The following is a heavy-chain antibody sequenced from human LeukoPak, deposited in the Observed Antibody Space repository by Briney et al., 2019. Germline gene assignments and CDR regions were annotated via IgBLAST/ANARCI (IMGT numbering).Heavy chain of an antibody. V-gene: IGHV3-48*04. CDR1: GFTFSSYS. Sequence: GGSLRLSCAASGFTFSSYSMNWVRQAPGKGLEWVSYISSSGNTIDYADSVKGRFTISRDNAKNSLYLQMNSLRAEDTAVYYCSRLRGYSYGYADYWGQGTLVTVSS. D-gene: IGHD5-18*01. J-gene: IGHJ4*02. CDR3: SRLRGYSYGYADY. CDR2: ISSSGNTI.